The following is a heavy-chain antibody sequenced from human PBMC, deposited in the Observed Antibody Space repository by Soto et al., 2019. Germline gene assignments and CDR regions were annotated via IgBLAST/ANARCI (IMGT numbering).Heavy chain of an antibody. D-gene: IGHD5-18*01. V-gene: IGHV3-9*01. CDR3: AKGSEAMVNFWFDP. CDR1: GFTFDDYA. Sequence: GGSLRLSCAASGFTFDDYAMHWVRQAPGKGLEWVSGISWNSGSIGYADSVKGRFTISRDNAKNSLYLQMNSLRAEDTALYYCAKGSEAMVNFWFDPWGQGTLVTVSS. CDR2: ISWNSGSI. J-gene: IGHJ5*02.